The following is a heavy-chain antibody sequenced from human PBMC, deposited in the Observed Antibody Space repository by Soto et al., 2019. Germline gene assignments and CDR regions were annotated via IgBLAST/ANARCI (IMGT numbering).Heavy chain of an antibody. CDR1: GDSVSSNSAA. V-gene: IGHV6-1*01. CDR3: ARDHGSSWYPEGWFDP. J-gene: IGHJ5*02. Sequence: SQTLSLTCAISGDSVSSNSAAWNWIRQSPSRGLEWLGRTYYRSKWYNDYAVSVKSRITINPDTSKNQFSLQLNSVTPEDTAVYYCARDHGSSWYPEGWFDPWGQAILVTVSS. D-gene: IGHD6-13*01. CDR2: TYYRSKWYN.